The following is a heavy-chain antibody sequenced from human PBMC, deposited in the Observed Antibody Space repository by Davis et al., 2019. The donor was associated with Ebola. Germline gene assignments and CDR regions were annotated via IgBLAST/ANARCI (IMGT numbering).Heavy chain of an antibody. CDR1: GFTFSGSS. Sequence: GGSLRLSCAASGFTFSGSSMQWVRLASGRGLEWVGRIRTKASNYATAYPAPVKGSFTLSRDDSKSTTYLQMNSLKVEDTAVYFCTTRGFDYWGQGTLVTVSS. D-gene: IGHD3-10*01. J-gene: IGHJ4*02. CDR2: IRTKASNYAT. V-gene: IGHV3-73*01. CDR3: TTRGFDY.